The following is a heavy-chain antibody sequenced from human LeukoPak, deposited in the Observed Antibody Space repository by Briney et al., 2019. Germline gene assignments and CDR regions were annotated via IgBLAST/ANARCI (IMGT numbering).Heavy chain of an antibody. D-gene: IGHD4-23*01. J-gene: IGHJ4*02. V-gene: IGHV4-38-2*01. CDR3: AKQGPTVVTHFDT. Sequence: SETLSLTCAVSGYSISRGYYWGWIRQPPGKGLDWIASMYHSGSTYYNPSLKSRVAISVDTSKNQFSLRLSSVTAADTAVYYCAKQGPTVVTHFDTWRQGTLVTVSS. CDR2: MYHSGST. CDR1: GYSISRGYY.